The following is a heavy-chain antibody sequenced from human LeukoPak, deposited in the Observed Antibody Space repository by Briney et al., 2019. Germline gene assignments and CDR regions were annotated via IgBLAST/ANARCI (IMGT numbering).Heavy chain of an antibody. V-gene: IGHV1-24*01. CDR2: FDPEDGET. J-gene: IGHJ4*02. CDR3: ATMDCSSTSCCFDY. Sequence: ASVKVSCKVSGYTLTELSMHWVRQAPGKGLEWMGGFDPEDGETIYAQKFQGRVTMTEDTSTDTAYMELSSLRSEDTAVYYCATMDCSSTSCCFDYWGQGTLVTVSS. CDR1: GYTLTELS. D-gene: IGHD2-2*01.